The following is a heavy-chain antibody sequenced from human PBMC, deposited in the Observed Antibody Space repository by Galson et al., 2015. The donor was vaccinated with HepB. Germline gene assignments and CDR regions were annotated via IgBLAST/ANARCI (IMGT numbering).Heavy chain of an antibody. V-gene: IGHV4-4*07. Sequence: SETLSLTCAVSGASIHNFYWSWIRQPAGKGLEWIGQIYTNDNTNYNPSLQSRVTISLDTSKNKFSLKLSSVTAADTAVYYCTSSLVVPAGIEYYYYAMDVWGQGTTVTVSS. J-gene: IGHJ6*02. CDR2: IYTNDNT. CDR1: GASIHNFY. D-gene: IGHD2-2*01. CDR3: TSSLVVPAGIEYYYYAMDV.